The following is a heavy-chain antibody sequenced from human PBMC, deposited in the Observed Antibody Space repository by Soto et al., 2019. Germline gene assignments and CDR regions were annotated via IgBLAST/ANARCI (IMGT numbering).Heavy chain of an antibody. V-gene: IGHV1-69*02. CDR3: ARTVGATFLVTYYFDY. Sequence: GASVKVSCKASGGTFSSYTISWVRQAPGQGLEWMGRIIPILGIANYAQKFQGRVTITADKSTSTAYMELSSLRSEDTAVYYCARTVGATFLVTYYFDYWGQGTLVTVSS. CDR2: IIPILGIA. D-gene: IGHD1-26*01. CDR1: GGTFSSYT. J-gene: IGHJ4*02.